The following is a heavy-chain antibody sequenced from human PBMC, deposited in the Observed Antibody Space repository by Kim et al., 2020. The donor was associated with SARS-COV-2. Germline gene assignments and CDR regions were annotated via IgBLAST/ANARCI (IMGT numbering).Heavy chain of an antibody. D-gene: IGHD3-10*01. CDR1: GGSISSYY. J-gene: IGHJ4*02. Sequence: SETLSLTCTASGGSISSYYWSWIRQPPGKGLEWIGYIYYSGSTNYNPSLKSRVTISVDTSKNQFSLKLSSVTAADTAVYYCARAGHYYGSGSYYKAFDYWGQGTLVTVSS. CDR2: IYYSGST. CDR3: ARAGHYYGSGSYYKAFDY. V-gene: IGHV4-59*13.